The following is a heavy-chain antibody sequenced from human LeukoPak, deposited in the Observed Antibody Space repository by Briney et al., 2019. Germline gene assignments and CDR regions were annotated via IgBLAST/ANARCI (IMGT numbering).Heavy chain of an antibody. V-gene: IGHV3-48*03. CDR3: AREWSAGTLYYYYYMDV. D-gene: IGHD6-13*01. J-gene: IGHJ6*03. CDR1: GFTFSSYE. Sequence: PGGSLRLSCAASGFTFSSYEMNWVRQAPGRGLEWVSYISSSGSTIYYADSVKGRFTISRDNAKNSLYLQMNSLRAEDTAVYYCAREWSAGTLYYYYYMDVWGKGTTVTTSS. CDR2: ISSSGSTI.